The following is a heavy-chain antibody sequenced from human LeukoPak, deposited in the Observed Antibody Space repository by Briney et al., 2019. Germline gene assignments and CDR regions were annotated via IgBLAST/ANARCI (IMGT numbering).Heavy chain of an antibody. V-gene: IGHV4-31*03. Sequence: PSETLSLTCTVSGGSISSGGYYWSWIRQHPGKGLEWIGYIYYSGSTYYNPSLKSRVTISVDTSKNQFSLKLSSVTAADTAVYYCAALNQLLYGRAAPFDYWGQGTLVTVSS. CDR2: IYYSGST. CDR3: AALNQLLYGRAAPFDY. CDR1: GGSISSGGYY. J-gene: IGHJ4*02. D-gene: IGHD2-2*02.